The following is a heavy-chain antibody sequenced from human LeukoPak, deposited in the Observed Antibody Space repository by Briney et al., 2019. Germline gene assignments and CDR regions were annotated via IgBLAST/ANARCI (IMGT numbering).Heavy chain of an antibody. J-gene: IGHJ6*02. V-gene: IGHV1-2*02. CDR2: INPNSGGT. CDR1: GYTFTGYY. D-gene: IGHD3-10*01. Sequence: ASVKVSCKASGYTFTGYYMHWVRQAPGQGPEWMGWINPNSGGTNYAQKFQGRVTMTRDTSISTAYMELSRLRSDDTAVYYCARALLWFGELSLLNYYYYGMDVWGQGTTVTVSS. CDR3: ARALLWFGELSLLNYYYYGMDV.